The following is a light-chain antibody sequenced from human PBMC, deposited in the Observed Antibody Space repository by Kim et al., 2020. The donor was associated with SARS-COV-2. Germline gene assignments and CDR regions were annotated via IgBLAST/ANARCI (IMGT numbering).Light chain of an antibody. V-gene: IGKV3-11*01. CDR3: QQRSNWPPT. Sequence: EIVLTQSPATLSLSPGERATLSCRASHSVNSYLVWYQQKPGQPPRLLIYDVSNRASGIPARFSGSGSGTDFTLTISSLEPEDFAVYYCQQRSNWPPTFGQGTKLEIK. J-gene: IGKJ1*01. CDR1: HSVNSY. CDR2: DVS.